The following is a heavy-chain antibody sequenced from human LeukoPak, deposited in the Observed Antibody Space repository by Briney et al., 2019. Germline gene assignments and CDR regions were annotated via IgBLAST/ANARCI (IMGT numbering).Heavy chain of an antibody. D-gene: IGHD2-21*02. J-gene: IGHJ4*02. CDR3: AKASCGFDCYSDS. Sequence: GGSLRLSCAASGFSFSHYGMSWVRQAPGKGLEWVAAIPDGGSNNYYADSLKGRVTISRDNSKKTLFLQMNSLRPEDTAVYYCAKASCGFDCYSDSWGQGTLVTVSS. CDR1: GFSFSHYG. V-gene: IGHV3-30*18. CDR2: IPDGGSNN.